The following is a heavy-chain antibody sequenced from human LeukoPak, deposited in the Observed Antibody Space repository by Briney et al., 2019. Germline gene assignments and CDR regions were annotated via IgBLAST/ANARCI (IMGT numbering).Heavy chain of an antibody. CDR2: IYYSGST. CDR1: GGSISSSSYY. Sequence: SETLSLTCTVSGGSISSSSYYWGWIRQPPGKGLEWIGSIYYSGSTYYNPSLKSRVTISVDTSKNQFSLKLSSVTAADTAVYYCARERWSLFHYFDYWGQGTLVTVSS. V-gene: IGHV4-39*07. J-gene: IGHJ4*02. CDR3: ARERWSLFHYFDY. D-gene: IGHD5-24*01.